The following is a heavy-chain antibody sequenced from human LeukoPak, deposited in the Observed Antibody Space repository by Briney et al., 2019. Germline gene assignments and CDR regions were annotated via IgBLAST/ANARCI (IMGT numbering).Heavy chain of an antibody. D-gene: IGHD3-3*01. V-gene: IGHV4-39*07. CDR1: GGSISSSSYY. Sequence: SETLSLTCTVSGGSISSSSYYWGWIRQPPGKGLEWIGSIYYSGSTYYNPSLKSRVTISVDTSKNQFSLKLSSVTAADTAVYYCARERSGSEIFARSFDIWGQGTMVTVSS. J-gene: IGHJ3*02. CDR2: IYYSGST. CDR3: ARERSGSEIFARSFDI.